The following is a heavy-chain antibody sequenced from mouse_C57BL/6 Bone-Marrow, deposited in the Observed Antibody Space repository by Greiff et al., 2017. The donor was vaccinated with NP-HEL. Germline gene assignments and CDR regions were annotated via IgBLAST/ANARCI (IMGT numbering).Heavy chain of an antibody. V-gene: IGHV5-6*02. CDR3: ARLRGYAMDY. Sequence: EVMLVESGGDLVKPGGSLKLSCAASGFTFSSYGMSWVRQTPDKRLEWVATISSGGSYTYYPDSVKGRFTISRDNAKNTLYLQMSSLKSEDTAMYYCARLRGYAMDYWGQGTSVTVSS. J-gene: IGHJ4*01. CDR2: ISSGGSYT. CDR1: GFTFSSYG.